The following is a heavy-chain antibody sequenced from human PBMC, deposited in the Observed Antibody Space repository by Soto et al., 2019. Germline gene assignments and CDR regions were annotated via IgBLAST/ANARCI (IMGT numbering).Heavy chain of an antibody. J-gene: IGHJ5*02. CDR1: GYTFTGYY. D-gene: IGHD1-26*01. CDR3: ARIGTETPATHANWFDP. V-gene: IGHV1-2*04. CDR2: INPNSGGT. Sequence: ASVKVSCKASGYTFTGYYMHWVRQAPGQGLEWMGWINPNSGGTNYAQKFQGWVTMTRDTSISTAYMELSRLRSDDTAVYYCARIGTETPATHANWFDPWGQGTLVTVSS.